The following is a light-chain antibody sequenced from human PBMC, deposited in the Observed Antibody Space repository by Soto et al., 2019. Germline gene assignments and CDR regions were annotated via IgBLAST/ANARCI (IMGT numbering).Light chain of an antibody. CDR1: QTVRNNY. Sequence: EIVSTQSPATPSLSPGERATLSCRASQTVRNNYLAWYQQKPGQAPRLLIYDASSRATGIPDRFSGGGSGTDFTLTISSLEPEDFAVYYCQQRSNWPTITFGQGTRLEIK. V-gene: IGKV3D-20*02. J-gene: IGKJ5*01. CDR2: DAS. CDR3: QQRSNWPTIT.